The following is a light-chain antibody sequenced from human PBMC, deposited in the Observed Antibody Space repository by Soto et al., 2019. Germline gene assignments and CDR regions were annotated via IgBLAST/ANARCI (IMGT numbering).Light chain of an antibody. V-gene: IGLV2-11*01. CDR2: DVS. CDR1: SSDVGGYNY. CDR3: CSYGGSNTLYV. Sequence: QSVLTQPRSVSGSPGQSVTISCTGTSSDVGGYNYVSWYQQYPGKVPKLMIYDVSKRPSGVPDRFSGSKSGNSASLTISGLQAEDQADYSCCSYGGSNTLYVFGTGIKVTVL. J-gene: IGLJ1*01.